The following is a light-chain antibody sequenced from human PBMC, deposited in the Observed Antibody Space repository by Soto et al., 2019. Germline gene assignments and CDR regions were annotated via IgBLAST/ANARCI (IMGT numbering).Light chain of an antibody. V-gene: IGLV2-14*01. J-gene: IGLJ2*01. CDR3: SSSTSSSTLDVV. CDR1: SSDVGGYNY. CDR2: DVS. Sequence: QSALTQPASVSGSPGQSITISCTGTSSDVGGYNYVSWYQQHPGKAPKLMIYDVSNRPSGVSNRFSGSKSGNTASLTISGLQAKDEADYYCSSSTSSSTLDVVFGGGTKLTVL.